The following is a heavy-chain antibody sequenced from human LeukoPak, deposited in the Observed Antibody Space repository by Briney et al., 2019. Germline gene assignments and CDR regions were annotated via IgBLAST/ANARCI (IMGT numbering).Heavy chain of an antibody. Sequence: GGSLRLSCAASGFTFSNYDMHWVRQAPGKGLEWVAAVSYDGTYKYYADSMKGRFTVSRDNSKDTLYLQVNTLRAEDTAVYYCAKDGTSFISYYYDSSGFYDCWGQGTLVTVSS. D-gene: IGHD3-22*01. V-gene: IGHV3-30*18. CDR1: GFTFSNYD. CDR2: VSYDGTYK. CDR3: AKDGTSFISYYYDSSGFYDC. J-gene: IGHJ4*02.